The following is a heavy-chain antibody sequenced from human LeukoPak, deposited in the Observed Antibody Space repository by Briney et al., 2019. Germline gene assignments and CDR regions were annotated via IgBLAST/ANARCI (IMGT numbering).Heavy chain of an antibody. V-gene: IGHV4-39*02. CDR2: IYYSGST. J-gene: IGHJ1*01. Sequence: SETLSLTCTISSGSISSSSYYWGWIRQRPGKGVEWIADIYYSGSTYYNPSLKSRVSISIDTSNTHFSLRLCSVTAADTSLYYCARRRYYDSTGYLDWGQGTLVTVSS. CDR3: ARRRYYDSTGYLD. D-gene: IGHD3-22*01. CDR1: SGSISSSSYY.